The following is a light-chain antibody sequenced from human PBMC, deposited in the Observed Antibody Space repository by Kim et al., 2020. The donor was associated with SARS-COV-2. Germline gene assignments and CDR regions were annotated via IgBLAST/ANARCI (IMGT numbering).Light chain of an antibody. CDR2: VVT. V-gene: IGLV2-14*03. CDR1: SSDVGGYNY. J-gene: IGLJ3*02. CDR3: SSYTSLTTGV. Sequence: GQSITISCTGTSSDVGGYNYVSRDQQHPGKAPKRMMYVVTKWPSGVSNRFSGSKSGNTASPTISGLQAEDEADYYCSSYTSLTTGVFGGGTQLTVL.